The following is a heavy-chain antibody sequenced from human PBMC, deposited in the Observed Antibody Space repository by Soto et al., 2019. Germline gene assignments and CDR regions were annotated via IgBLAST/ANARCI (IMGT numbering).Heavy chain of an antibody. CDR3: ASFANYYGSGSYSPFDP. J-gene: IGHJ5*02. Sequence: SETLSLTCTVSGGSISSYYWSWIRQPPGKGLEWIGYIYYSGSTNYNPSLKSRVTISVDTSKNQFSLKLSSVTAADTAVYYCASFANYYGSGSYSPFDPWGQGTLVTVSS. CDR1: GGSISSYY. V-gene: IGHV4-59*08. D-gene: IGHD3-10*01. CDR2: IYYSGST.